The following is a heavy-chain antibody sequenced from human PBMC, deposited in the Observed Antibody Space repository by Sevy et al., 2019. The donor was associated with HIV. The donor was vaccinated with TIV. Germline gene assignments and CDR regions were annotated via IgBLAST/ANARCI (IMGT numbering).Heavy chain of an antibody. CDR1: GYTFTGYY. CDR2: INPNSGGT. CDR3: ARGGNVVVPAAIRVDP. J-gene: IGHJ5*02. V-gene: IGHV1-2*02. Sequence: ASVKVSCKASGYTFTGYYMHWVRQAPGQGLEWMGWINPNSGGTNYAQKFQGRVTMTRDTSISTAYMELSRLRSDDTAVYYCARGGNVVVPAAIRVDPWGQGTLVTVSS. D-gene: IGHD2-2*02.